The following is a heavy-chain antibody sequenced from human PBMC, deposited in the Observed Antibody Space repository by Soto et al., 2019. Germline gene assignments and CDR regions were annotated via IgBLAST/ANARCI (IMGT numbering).Heavy chain of an antibody. CDR2: IIPIFGTA. Sequence: QVQLVQSGAEVKKPGSSVKVSCKASGGTFSSYAISWVRQAPGQGLEWMGGIIPIFGTANYAQKFQGRVTXIPXEXKSTDYMELSSLRSEDTAVYYCASLPSMVRGVMVDYWGQGTLVTVSS. J-gene: IGHJ4*02. D-gene: IGHD3-10*01. CDR1: GGTFSSYA. V-gene: IGHV1-69*05. CDR3: ASLPSMVRGVMVDY.